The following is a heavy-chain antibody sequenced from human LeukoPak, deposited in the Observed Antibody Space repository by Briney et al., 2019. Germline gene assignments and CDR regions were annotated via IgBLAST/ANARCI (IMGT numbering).Heavy chain of an antibody. CDR1: GFTFDDYG. CDR3: ASTRYCSSTSCYYDAIDI. CDR2: INWNGGST. Sequence: GGSLRLSCAASGFTFDDYGMSWVRQAPGKGLEWVSGINWNGGSTGYADSVKGRFTISRDNAKNSLYLQMNSLRAEDTALYYCASTRYCSSTSCYYDAIDIWGQGTMVTVSS. D-gene: IGHD2-2*01. V-gene: IGHV3-20*04. J-gene: IGHJ3*02.